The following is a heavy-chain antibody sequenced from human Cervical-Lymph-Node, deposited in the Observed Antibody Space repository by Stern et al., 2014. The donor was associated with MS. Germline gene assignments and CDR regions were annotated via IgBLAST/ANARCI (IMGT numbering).Heavy chain of an antibody. V-gene: IGHV4-4*02. Sequence: QVQLQESGPGLVKPSGTLSLTCAVSGGSISSSNWWSWVRQPPGKGLDWIGEIYHSGSTNYSPSLRSRVTISVDKSKNQFPLRLGFLTAADTAVYYCARAGVGLDYWGQGTLVTVSS. CDR3: ARAGVGLDY. CDR2: IYHSGST. J-gene: IGHJ4*02. D-gene: IGHD3-3*01. CDR1: GGSISSSNW.